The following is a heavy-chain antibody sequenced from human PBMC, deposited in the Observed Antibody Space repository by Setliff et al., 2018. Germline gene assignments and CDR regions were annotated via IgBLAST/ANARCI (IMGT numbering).Heavy chain of an antibody. J-gene: IGHJ4*02. CDR1: GVTFSSYA. V-gene: IGHV3-23*01. Sequence: PGGSLRLSCAASGVTFSSYAMSWVRQAPGKGLEWVAAISGSGGSTYYADSVKGRFTISRDNSKNPLYLQMNSLRAEDTAVYYCAKDCLEATMCYWGQGTLVTVSS. CDR2: ISGSGGST. D-gene: IGHD5-12*01. CDR3: AKDCLEATMCY.